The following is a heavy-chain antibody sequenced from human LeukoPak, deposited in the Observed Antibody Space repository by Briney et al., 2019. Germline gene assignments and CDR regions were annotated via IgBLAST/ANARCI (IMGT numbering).Heavy chain of an antibody. Sequence: SETLSLTCTVSGGSISSYYWSWIRQPPGKGLEWIGYIYYSGSTNYNPSLKSRVTISVDTSKNQFSLKLSSVTAADTAVYYCARGTRGGVPYSSGWPAVPYYYYMDVWGKGTTVTVSS. CDR3: ARGTRGGVPYSSGWPAVPYYYYMDV. V-gene: IGHV4-59*12. D-gene: IGHD6-19*01. CDR1: GGSISSYY. CDR2: IYYSGST. J-gene: IGHJ6*03.